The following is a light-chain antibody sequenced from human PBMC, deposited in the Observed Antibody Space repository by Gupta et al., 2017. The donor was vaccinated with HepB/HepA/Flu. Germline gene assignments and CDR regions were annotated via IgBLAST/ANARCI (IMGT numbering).Light chain of an antibody. CDR2: WAS. Sequence: DIVMTHSSDSLAVSVGERATINCKSSQSVLYSSNNKNYLCWYQQKPGQPPKLLIYWASTRETGVPDRFSGSGSGTDFTLTISSLQAEDVAVYYCQQYYSTPETFGQGTKVEIK. CDR3: QQYYSTPET. J-gene: IGKJ1*01. CDR1: QSVLYSSNNKNY. V-gene: IGKV4-1*01.